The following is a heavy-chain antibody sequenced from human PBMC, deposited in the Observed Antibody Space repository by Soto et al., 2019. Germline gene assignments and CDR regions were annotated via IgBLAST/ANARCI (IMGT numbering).Heavy chain of an antibody. D-gene: IGHD6-25*01. V-gene: IGHV4-30-2*01. CDR2: IYPSGMP. Sequence: SETLSLTCTVSGGSISNAAYSWSWIRQPPGKGLEWIGYIYPSGMPFYNPSLRSRVTISIDRSNDQFSLNLKSVTAADTAVYYCARESGGYGLFDSWGQGTMVTFYS. CDR3: ARESGGYGLFDS. J-gene: IGHJ4*02. CDR1: GGSISNAAYS.